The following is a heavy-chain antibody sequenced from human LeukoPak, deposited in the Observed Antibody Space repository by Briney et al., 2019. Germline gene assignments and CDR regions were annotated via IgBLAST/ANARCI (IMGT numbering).Heavy chain of an antibody. J-gene: IGHJ2*01. CDR2: IHYSGST. CDR1: GGSISSYH. D-gene: IGHD3-22*01. CDR3: ARQGPGGYYDSSGYYVLYWYFDL. Sequence: KTSETLSLTCTVSGGSISSYHWNWIRQPPGKGLEWIGYIHYSGSTDYNPALKSRVTISVDTSKHQLSLKLSSVTAADTAVYYCARQGPGGYYDSSGYYVLYWYFDLWGRGTLVTVSS. V-gene: IGHV4-59*08.